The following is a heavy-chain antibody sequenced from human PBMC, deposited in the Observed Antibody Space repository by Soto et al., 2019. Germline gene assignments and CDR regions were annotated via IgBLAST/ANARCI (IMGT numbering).Heavy chain of an antibody. CDR1: GGSISSSSYY. D-gene: IGHD3-22*01. CDR2: IYYSGST. CDR3: ARRRYYYDSSGYPQLLFDY. V-gene: IGHV4-39*01. Sequence: SETLSLTCTVSGGSISSSSYYWGWIRQPPGNWLEWIGSIYYSGSTYYNPSLKSRVTISVDTSKNQFSLKLSSVTAADTAVYYCARRRYYYDSSGYPQLLFDYWGQGTLVTVSS. J-gene: IGHJ4*02.